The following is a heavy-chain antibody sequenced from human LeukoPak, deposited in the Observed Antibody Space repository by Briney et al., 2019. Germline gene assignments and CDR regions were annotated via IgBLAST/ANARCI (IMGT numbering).Heavy chain of an antibody. CDR3: ARDRYYYDSSGYIRGISFDY. CDR1: GYTFTSYY. Sequence: ASVKVSRKASGYTFTSYYMHWVRQAPGQGLEWMGIINPSGGSTSYAQKFQGRVTMTRDTSTSTVHMELSSLRSEDTAVYYCARDRYYYDSSGYIRGISFDYWGQGTLVTVSS. D-gene: IGHD3-22*01. J-gene: IGHJ4*02. CDR2: INPSGGST. V-gene: IGHV1-46*01.